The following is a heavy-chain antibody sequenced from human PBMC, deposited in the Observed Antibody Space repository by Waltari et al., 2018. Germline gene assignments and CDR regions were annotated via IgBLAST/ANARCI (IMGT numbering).Heavy chain of an antibody. CDR3: ARLEGSWSYFDY. V-gene: IGHV4-39*01. J-gene: IGHJ4*02. D-gene: IGHD3-10*01. Sequence: QLQLQESGPGLVKPSETLSLTCTVAGGSISSSSYYWGWIRQPPGKGLEWIGSIYYSASTYYNPSLKRRVTISVDPSKNQFSLKLSSVTPADTAVYYCARLEGSWSYFDYWGQGTLVTFSS. CDR1: GGSISSSSYY. CDR2: IYYSAST.